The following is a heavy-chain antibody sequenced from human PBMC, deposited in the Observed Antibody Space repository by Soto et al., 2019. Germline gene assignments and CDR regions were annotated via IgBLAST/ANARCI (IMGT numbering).Heavy chain of an antibody. CDR2: IYWDDDK. V-gene: IGHV2-5*02. J-gene: IGHJ3*02. D-gene: IGHD3-22*01. CDR3: AHLYYYDSSGYYGGSDAFDI. CDR1: GFSLSTSGVG. Sequence: QITLKESGPTLVKPTQTLTLTCTFSGFSLSTSGVGVGWIRQPPGKALEWLALIYWDDDKRYSPSLKSRLTITKDTSKNQVVLTMTNMDPVYTATYYCAHLYYYDSSGYYGGSDAFDIWGQGTMVTVSS.